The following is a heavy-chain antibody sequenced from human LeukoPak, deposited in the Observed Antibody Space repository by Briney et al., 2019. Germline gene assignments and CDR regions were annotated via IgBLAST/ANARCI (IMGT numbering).Heavy chain of an antibody. CDR3: ARFQCSSTSCYGKYYFDY. J-gene: IGHJ4*02. V-gene: IGHV3-21*01. CDR2: ISSSSSYI. D-gene: IGHD2-2*01. Sequence: PGGSLRLSCAASGFTFSSYSMNWVRQAPGKGLEWVSSISSSSSYIYYADSVKGRFTIYRDNAKNSLYLQMNSLRAEDTAVYYCARFQCSSTSCYGKYYFDYWGQGTLVTVSS. CDR1: GFTFSSYS.